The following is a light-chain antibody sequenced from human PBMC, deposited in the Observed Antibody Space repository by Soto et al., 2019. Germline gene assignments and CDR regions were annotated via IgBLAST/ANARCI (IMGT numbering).Light chain of an antibody. CDR2: DAS. CDR1: QSVSSSY. V-gene: IGKV3-20*01. CDR3: QRYGSLLYT. J-gene: IGKJ2*01. Sequence: EIVLTQSPGTLSLSPGEGATLSCRASQSVSSSYLAWYQQKPGQAPRLLIYDASSRATGIPDRFSGSGSGTDFTLTISRLEPEDFAVYYCQRYGSLLYTFGQGTKLEIK.